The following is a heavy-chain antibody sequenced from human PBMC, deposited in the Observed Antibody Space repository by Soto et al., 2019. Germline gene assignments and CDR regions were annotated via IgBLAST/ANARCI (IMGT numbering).Heavy chain of an antibody. D-gene: IGHD1-1*01. Sequence: GESLKISCKGSGYSFTSYWIGWVRQMPGKGLEWMGIIYPGDSDTRYSPSFQGQVTISADKSISTAYLQWSSLKASHTAMYYCARHSTPFASVETGGRAFDIWRQGTMVTVSS. CDR1: GYSFTSYW. CDR2: IYPGDSDT. J-gene: IGHJ3*02. V-gene: IGHV5-51*01. CDR3: ARHSTPFASVETGGRAFDI.